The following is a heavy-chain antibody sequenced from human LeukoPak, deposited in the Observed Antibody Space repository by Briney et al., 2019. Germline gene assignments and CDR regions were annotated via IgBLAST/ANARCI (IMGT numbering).Heavy chain of an antibody. J-gene: IGHJ4*02. CDR3: ARDGHDYGDRYFDY. V-gene: IGHV1-46*01. Sequence: ASVKASCKASGYTFTTYYMHWVRQAPGQGLDWMGIIDPSGGSTSYAQKFQGRVTMTRDTSTSTVYMELSSLRSEDTAVYYCARDGHDYGDRYFDYWGQGTLVTVSS. D-gene: IGHD4-17*01. CDR1: GYTFTTYY. CDR2: IDPSGGST.